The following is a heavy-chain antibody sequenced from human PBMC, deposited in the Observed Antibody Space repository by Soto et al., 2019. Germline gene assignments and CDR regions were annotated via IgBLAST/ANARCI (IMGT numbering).Heavy chain of an antibody. J-gene: IGHJ5*02. CDR2: IYYSGST. CDR3: AREDRGTRKPNWFDP. V-gene: IGHV4-31*03. Sequence: QVQLQESGPGLVKPSQTLSLTCTVSGGSISSGGYYWSWIRQHPGKGLEWIGYIYYSGSTYYNPSLKSRVTLSVDTSKNPFSLKLSSVTAADTAVYYCAREDRGTRKPNWFDPWGQGTLVTVSS. CDR1: GGSISSGGYY.